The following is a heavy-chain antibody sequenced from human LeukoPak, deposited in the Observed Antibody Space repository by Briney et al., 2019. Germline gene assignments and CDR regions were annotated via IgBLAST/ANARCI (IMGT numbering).Heavy chain of an antibody. Sequence: SETLSLTCSVSGGSFSDYYWTWIRQTPGKGLEWIGNVYYSGSSKYNPSLKSRVTISVDTSKNQISVNVGSVTAADTAVYYCARQQRDALFGVVMGFGFDYWGQGILVTVSS. D-gene: IGHD3-3*01. V-gene: IGHV4-59*01. CDR2: VYYSGSS. CDR3: ARQQRDALFGVVMGFGFDY. CDR1: GGSFSDYY. J-gene: IGHJ4*02.